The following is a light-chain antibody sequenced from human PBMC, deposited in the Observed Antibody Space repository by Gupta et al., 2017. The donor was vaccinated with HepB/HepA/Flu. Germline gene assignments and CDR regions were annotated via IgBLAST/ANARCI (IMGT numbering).Light chain of an antibody. CDR3: MQARQTPPT. Sequence: IVMTQSPPSSPVTPGEPASISGRSSQSLLNSNGYNYLDWYLQKQGQSPQLLIYLGSNRASGVPDRFSGRGSGTDFTLKISRVEAEDVGVYYCMQARQTPPTFGGGTKVEIK. CDR1: QSLLNSNGYNY. V-gene: IGKV2-28*01. CDR2: LGS. J-gene: IGKJ4*01.